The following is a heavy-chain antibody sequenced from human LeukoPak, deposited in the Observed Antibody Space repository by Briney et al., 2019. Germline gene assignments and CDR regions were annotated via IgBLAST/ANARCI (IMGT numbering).Heavy chain of an antibody. CDR2: ISSSSSTI. V-gene: IGHV3-48*02. D-gene: IGHD6-13*01. J-gene: IGHJ4*02. CDR1: GFTFSSNS. Sequence: GGSLRLSCAASGFTFSSNSMNWVRQAPGKRLEWISYISSSSSTIYYADSVKGRFTISRDNAKNSLYLQMNSLRDEDTAVYYCARGIAAAVEGPDYWGRGTLVTVSS. CDR3: ARGIAAAVEGPDY.